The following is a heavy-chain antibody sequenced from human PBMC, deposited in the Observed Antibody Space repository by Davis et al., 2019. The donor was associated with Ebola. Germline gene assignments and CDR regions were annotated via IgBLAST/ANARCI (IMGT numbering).Heavy chain of an antibody. CDR1: GGTFSSYA. D-gene: IGHD3-10*01. V-gene: IGHV1-69*05. CDR3: ARLYLGAV. CDR2: IIPIFGTA. J-gene: IGHJ6*02. Sequence: SVKVSCKASGGTFSSYAISWVRQAPGQGLEWMGGIIPIFGTANYAQKFQGRVTMTRNTSISTAYMELSSLRSEDTAVYYCARLYLGAVWGQGTTVTVSS.